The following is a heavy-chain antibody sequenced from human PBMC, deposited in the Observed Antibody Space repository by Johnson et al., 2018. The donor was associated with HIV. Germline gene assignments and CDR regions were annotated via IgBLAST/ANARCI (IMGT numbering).Heavy chain of an antibody. CDR3: ARSVDYGDSLCAFDI. J-gene: IGHJ3*02. Sequence: QVQLVESGGGVVQPGRSLRLSCAASGFTFSSYAMHWVRQAPGKGLEWVAVISYDGSNKYYADSVKGRFTISSDNSKNPLYLKMNSLRVEDTAVYYCARSVDYGDSLCAFDIWGQGTMVTVSS. V-gene: IGHV3-30*04. CDR2: ISYDGSNK. CDR1: GFTFSSYA. D-gene: IGHD4-17*01.